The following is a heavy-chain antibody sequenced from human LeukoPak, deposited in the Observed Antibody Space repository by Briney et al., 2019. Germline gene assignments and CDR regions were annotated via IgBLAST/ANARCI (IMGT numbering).Heavy chain of an antibody. V-gene: IGHV4-61*01. CDR2: IYYSGST. Sequence: PSETLSLTCTVSGGSISSSSYYWSWIRQPPGKGLEWIGYIYYSGSTNYNPSLKSRVTISVDTSKNQFSLKLSSVTAADTAVYYCARDGRYYDILTGDDAFDIWGQGTMVTVSS. CDR3: ARDGRYYDILTGDDAFDI. D-gene: IGHD3-9*01. CDR1: GGSISSSSYY. J-gene: IGHJ3*02.